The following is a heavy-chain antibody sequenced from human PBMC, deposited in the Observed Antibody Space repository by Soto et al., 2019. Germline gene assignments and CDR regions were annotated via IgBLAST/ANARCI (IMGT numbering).Heavy chain of an antibody. CDR3: ARDGLAVAPLSLIYCSGMDV. D-gene: IGHD3-16*01. J-gene: IGHJ6*02. CDR2: IWYDGRNE. V-gene: IGHV3-33*01. Sequence: QVQLVESGGGVVQPGRSLRLSCAASGFTFSSYGMHWVRQAPGKGLEWVAVIWYDGRNEYYADSVKGRFTISRDNSKNPLYLQMNSLRAEDTAVYYCARDGLAVAPLSLIYCSGMDVWGQGTTVTVSS. CDR1: GFTFSSYG.